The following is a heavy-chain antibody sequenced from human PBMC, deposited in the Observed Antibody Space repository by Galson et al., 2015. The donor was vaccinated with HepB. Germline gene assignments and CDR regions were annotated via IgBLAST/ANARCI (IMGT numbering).Heavy chain of an antibody. CDR3: AKDESSSGWYVELGIGYYYGMDV. D-gene: IGHD6-19*01. CDR1: GFTFSSYG. V-gene: IGHV3-30*18. CDR2: ISYDGSNK. J-gene: IGHJ6*02. Sequence: SLRLSCAASGFTFSSYGMHWVRQAPGKGLEWVAVISYDGSNKYYADSVKGRFTISRDNSKNTLYLQMNSLRAEDTAVYYCAKDESSSGWYVELGIGYYYGMDVWGQGTTVTVSS.